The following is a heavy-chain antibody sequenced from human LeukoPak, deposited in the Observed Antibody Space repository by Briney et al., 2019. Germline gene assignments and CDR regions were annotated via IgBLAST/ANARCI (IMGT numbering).Heavy chain of an antibody. D-gene: IGHD3-22*01. J-gene: IGHJ4*02. CDR3: ARDYYDSSGYSYFDY. CDR1: GGSISSGDYY. Sequence: SETLSLTCTVSGGSISSGDYYWSWIRQPPGKGLEWIGYINYSGSTYYNPSLKSRVTISVDTSKNQFSLKLSSVTAADTAVYYCARDYYDSSGYSYFDYWGQGTLVTVSS. CDR2: INYSGST. V-gene: IGHV4-30-4*01.